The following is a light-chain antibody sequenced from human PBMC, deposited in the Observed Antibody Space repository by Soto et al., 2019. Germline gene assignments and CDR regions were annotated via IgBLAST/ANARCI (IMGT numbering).Light chain of an antibody. V-gene: IGKV1-9*01. CDR1: QGIRNY. Sequence: HLTQSPSSLSASLLDRVTISFRASQGIRNYLAWYQQKPGKAPNLLIYLASTLQGGVPSRFSGSGSGTDFSLTISSLQPEDVATYYCQYLNSFPLTFGGGTKVDIK. J-gene: IGKJ4*01. CDR2: LAS. CDR3: QYLNSFPLT.